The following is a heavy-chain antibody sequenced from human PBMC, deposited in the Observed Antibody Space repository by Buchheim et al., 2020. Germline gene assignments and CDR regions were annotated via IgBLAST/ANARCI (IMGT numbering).Heavy chain of an antibody. V-gene: IGHV4-34*01. Sequence: QVQLQQWGAGLLKPSETLSLTCAVYGGSFSGYYWSWIRQPPGKGLEWIGEINHSGSTNYNPSLKSRVPITVDTSKNQFSLKLSSVTAADTAVYYCARDSGYSSGWYNYWGQGTL. J-gene: IGHJ4*02. CDR3: ARDSGYSSGWYNY. CDR1: GGSFSGYY. D-gene: IGHD6-19*01. CDR2: INHSGST.